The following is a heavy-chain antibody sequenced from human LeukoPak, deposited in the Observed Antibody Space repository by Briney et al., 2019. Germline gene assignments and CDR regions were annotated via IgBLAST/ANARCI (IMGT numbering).Heavy chain of an antibody. Sequence: GGSLRLSCAASGFTFSSYAMSWVRQAPGKGLEWVSAISASGGSTYYADSVKGRFTISRDNSKNTLYLQMNSLRAEDTAVYYCAKARPLDIVVVVTAFDSWGQGTLVTVSS. CDR3: AKARPLDIVVVVTAFDS. CDR2: ISASGGST. D-gene: IGHD2-15*01. J-gene: IGHJ5*01. CDR1: GFTFSSYA. V-gene: IGHV3-23*01.